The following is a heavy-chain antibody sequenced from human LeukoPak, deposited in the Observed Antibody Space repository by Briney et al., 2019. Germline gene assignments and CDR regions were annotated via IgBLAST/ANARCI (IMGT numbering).Heavy chain of an antibody. Sequence: GGSLRLSCAASGFSFSSSSMNWVRQAPGKGLEWVSSISSSSSYIYYADSVKGRFTISRDNAKNSLYLQMNSLRAEDTAVYYCARDLDYYGSGSYLYYWGQGTLVTVSS. V-gene: IGHV3-21*01. CDR1: GFSFSSSS. J-gene: IGHJ4*02. D-gene: IGHD3-10*01. CDR3: ARDLDYYGSGSYLYY. CDR2: ISSSSSYI.